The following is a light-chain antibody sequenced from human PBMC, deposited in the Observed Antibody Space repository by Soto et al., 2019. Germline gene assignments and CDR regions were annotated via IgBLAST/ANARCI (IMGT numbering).Light chain of an antibody. J-gene: IGKJ1*01. Sequence: DIQMTQSPSTLSAIVGDRVTITCRASQSISGWLAWYQQKPGKAPKLLIYQASTLQSGVSSRFSGSGSGTEFTLTISSLQPDDFATYYCQQYNTNWTFGQGTKVDIK. V-gene: IGKV1-5*03. CDR2: QAS. CDR3: QQYNTNWT. CDR1: QSISGW.